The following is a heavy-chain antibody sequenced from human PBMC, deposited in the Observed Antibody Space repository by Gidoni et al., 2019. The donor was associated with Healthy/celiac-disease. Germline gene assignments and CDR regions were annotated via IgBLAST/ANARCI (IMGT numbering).Heavy chain of an antibody. CDR3: ARDLGQLWRGYYYYYGMDV. J-gene: IGHJ6*02. Sequence: EVQLVESGGGLVQPGGSLRLSCAASGFTFSSYWMSWVRQAPGKGLEWVANINQDGSEKYYVDSVKGRFTISRDNAKNSLYLQMNSLRAEDTAVYYCARDLGQLWRGYYYYYGMDVWGQGTTVTVSS. D-gene: IGHD5-18*01. CDR1: GFTFSSYW. V-gene: IGHV3-7*01. CDR2: INQDGSEK.